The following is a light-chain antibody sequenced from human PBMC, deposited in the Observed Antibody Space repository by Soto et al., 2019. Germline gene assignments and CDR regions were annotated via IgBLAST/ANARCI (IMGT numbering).Light chain of an antibody. Sequence: QSALTQPASVSGSPGQSITISCTGTSSDVGGYNYVSWYQQHPGKAPTLLVYAVNKRPSWVSNRFSGSKSGNTASLTISGLQTEDEAEYYCCSSTGTGTLALFGGGTKLTVL. V-gene: IGLV2-14*01. CDR2: AVN. CDR1: SSDVGGYNY. CDR3: CSSTGTGTLAL. J-gene: IGLJ2*01.